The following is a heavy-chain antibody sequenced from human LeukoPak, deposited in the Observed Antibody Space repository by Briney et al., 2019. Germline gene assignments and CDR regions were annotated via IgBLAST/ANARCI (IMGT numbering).Heavy chain of an antibody. CDR3: ARHMSGTGLNYYFSYYMDV. J-gene: IGHJ6*03. CDR2: IYPGDSDI. D-gene: IGHD2-8*02. Sequence: GESLKISCKGSGYSFTNYWIGWVRQMPGKGLEWMGIIYPGDSDIRYSPSFQGQVTISADKSISTAYLQWSSLKASDTAMYYCARHMSGTGLNYYFSYYMDVWGKGTTVTVSS. CDR1: GYSFTNYW. V-gene: IGHV5-51*01.